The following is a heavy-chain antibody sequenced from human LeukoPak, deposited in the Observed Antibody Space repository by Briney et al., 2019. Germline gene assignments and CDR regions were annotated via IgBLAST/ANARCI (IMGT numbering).Heavy chain of an antibody. J-gene: IGHJ5*02. CDR2: IYYSGST. Sequence: SETLSLTCTVSGASICSYYWSWIRQPPGKGLEWIGYIYYSGSTNYNPSLKSRVTISVDTSKNQFSLKLSSVTAADTAVYYCARAVDTAMVSWFDPWGQGTLVTVSS. V-gene: IGHV4-59*01. CDR1: GASICSYY. CDR3: ARAVDTAMVSWFDP. D-gene: IGHD5-18*01.